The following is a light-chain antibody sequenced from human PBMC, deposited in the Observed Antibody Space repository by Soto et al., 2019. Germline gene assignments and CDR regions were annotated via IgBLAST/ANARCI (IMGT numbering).Light chain of an antibody. V-gene: IGKV1-12*01. CDR1: QSIATW. J-gene: IGKJ1*01. CDR2: AAS. CDR3: QQANSFPPT. Sequence: DIQLTQSPSTLSTSVGDRVTITCRASQSIATWLAWYQQKPGKAPKLLIYAASSLQSGVPSRSSGSGSGTDFTLTISSLQPEDFATYYCQQANSFPPTFGQGTKVDIK.